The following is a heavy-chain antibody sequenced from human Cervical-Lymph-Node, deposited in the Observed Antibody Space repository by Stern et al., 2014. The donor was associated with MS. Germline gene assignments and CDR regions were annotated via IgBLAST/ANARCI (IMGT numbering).Heavy chain of an antibody. CDR2: IKSKTNGETT. CDR1: GFTFSDAW. J-gene: IGHJ4*02. CDR3: LGTYLAY. Sequence: EMQLVESGGGLVNPGGSLRLSCVASGFTFSDAWMSWVRQAPGKGLEWVGLIKSKTNGETTDYAAPVKGRFSISRDDSKNTVYLQMNSLKTEDTGIYYCLGTYLAYWGQGTLVAVSS. V-gene: IGHV3-15*01.